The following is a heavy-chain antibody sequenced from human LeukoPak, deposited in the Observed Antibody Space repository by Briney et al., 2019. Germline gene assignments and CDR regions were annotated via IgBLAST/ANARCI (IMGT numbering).Heavy chain of an antibody. V-gene: IGHV3-23*01. CDR3: AKDRHDSSGYYVLGY. CDR1: GFTFSSYA. CDR2: ISGSGGST. D-gene: IGHD3-22*01. Sequence: PGGSLRLSCAASGFTFSSYAMSWVRQAPGKGLEWVSAISGSGGSTYYADSVKGRFTISRDNSKNTLYLQMNSLRAEDTAVYYRAKDRHDSSGYYVLGYWGQGTLVTVSS. J-gene: IGHJ4*02.